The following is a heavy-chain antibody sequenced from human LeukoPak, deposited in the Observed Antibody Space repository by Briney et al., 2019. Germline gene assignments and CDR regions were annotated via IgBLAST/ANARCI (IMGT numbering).Heavy chain of an antibody. J-gene: IGHJ4*02. D-gene: IGHD2-2*01. CDR1: GFTFNNYA. V-gene: IGHV3-23*01. CDR2: IMIGGDGK. Sequence: GGSLRLSCAGSGFTFNNYAMSWVRRAPRKGLEWVSTIMIGGDGKHYADCVKGRFTISRDRSESTLYLQMNGLRADDTAVYYCVRAAPRDCSPASCSLFDTWGQGTLVTVSS. CDR3: VRAAPRDCSPASCSLFDT.